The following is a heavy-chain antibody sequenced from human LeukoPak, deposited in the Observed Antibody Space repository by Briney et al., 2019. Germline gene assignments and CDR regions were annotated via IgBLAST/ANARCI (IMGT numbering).Heavy chain of an antibody. CDR3: ARDHYDFWSDTNWFDP. D-gene: IGHD3-3*01. Sequence: ASVKVSCKASGHTFTSYNMNWVRQAPGQGLEWMGIINPGGGSTSYAQKFQGRVTMTRDMSTSTVYMELSSLRSEDTAVYYCARDHYDFWSDTNWFDPWGQGTLVTVSS. CDR1: GHTFTSYN. V-gene: IGHV1-46*01. CDR2: INPGGGST. J-gene: IGHJ5*02.